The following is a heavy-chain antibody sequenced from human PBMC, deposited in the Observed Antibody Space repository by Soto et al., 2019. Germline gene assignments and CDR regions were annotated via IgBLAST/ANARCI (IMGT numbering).Heavy chain of an antibody. CDR3: ARGISIAAAGPYYYYYGMDV. CDR1: GGSFSGYY. J-gene: IGHJ6*02. D-gene: IGHD6-13*01. Sequence: SETLSLTCAVYGGSFSGYYWSWIRQPPGKGLEWIGEINHSGSTNYNPSPKSRVTISVDTSKNQFSLKLSSVTAADTAVYYCARGISIAAAGPYYYYYGMDVWGQGTTVTVSS. V-gene: IGHV4-34*01. CDR2: INHSGST.